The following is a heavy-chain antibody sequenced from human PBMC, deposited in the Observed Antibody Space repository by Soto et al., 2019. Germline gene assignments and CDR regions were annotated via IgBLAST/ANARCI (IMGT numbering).Heavy chain of an antibody. CDR3: ERDNLWFVSPGRFDP. CDR1: GYTFTSYA. D-gene: IGHD3-10*01. CDR2: INAGNGNT. J-gene: IGHJ5*02. Sequence: ASVKVSCKASGYTFTSYAMHWVRQAPGQRLEWTGWINAGNGNTKYSHKFQGRVTITRDTSASPAYMELSSLRSEDTAVYYCERDNLWFVSPGRFDPWGQGTLVHVSS. V-gene: IGHV1-3*01.